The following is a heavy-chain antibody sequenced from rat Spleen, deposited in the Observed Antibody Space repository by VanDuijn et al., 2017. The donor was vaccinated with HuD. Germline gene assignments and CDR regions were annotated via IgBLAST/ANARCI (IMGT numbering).Heavy chain of an antibody. D-gene: IGHD1-11*01. CDR2: ISYEGTST. J-gene: IGHJ2*01. Sequence: EVQLVESGGGLVQPGRSLKLSCAASGFCFSSFPMAWVRQAPKKGLEWVASISYEGTSTYYGDSVKGRFTISRDNAKSTLYLQMNSLRSEDTATYYCARHEDYGGYSRDYFGYWGQGVMVTVSS. CDR3: ARHEDYGGYSRDYFGY. V-gene: IGHV5-22*01. CDR1: GFCFSSFP.